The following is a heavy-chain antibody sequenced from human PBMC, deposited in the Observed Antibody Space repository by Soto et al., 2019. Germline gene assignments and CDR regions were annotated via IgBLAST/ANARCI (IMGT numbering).Heavy chain of an antibody. CDR2: FDPEDGET. D-gene: IGHD2-15*01. Sequence: ASVKVSCKVSGYTLTELSMHWVRQAPGKGLEWMGGFDPEDGETIYAQKFQGRVTMTEDTSTDTAYMELSSLRSEDTAVYYCATDQGGYCSGGSCYGYMVVAFDIWGQGTMVTVS. J-gene: IGHJ3*02. V-gene: IGHV1-24*01. CDR3: ATDQGGYCSGGSCYGYMVVAFDI. CDR1: GYTLTELS.